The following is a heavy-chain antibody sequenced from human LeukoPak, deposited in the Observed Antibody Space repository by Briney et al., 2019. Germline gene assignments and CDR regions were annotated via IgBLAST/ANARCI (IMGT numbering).Heavy chain of an antibody. CDR3: ARTTEGYAGGPGYSYYYYMDV. J-gene: IGHJ6*03. D-gene: IGHD5-12*01. CDR1: GGSISSSSYY. Sequence: SETLSLTCTVSGGSISSSSYYWGWIRQPPGKGLEWIGSIYYSGSTCYNPSLKSRVTISVDTSKNQFSLKLSSVTAADTAVYYCARTTEGYAGGPGYSYYYYMDVWGKGTTVTISS. CDR2: IYYSGST. V-gene: IGHV4-39*07.